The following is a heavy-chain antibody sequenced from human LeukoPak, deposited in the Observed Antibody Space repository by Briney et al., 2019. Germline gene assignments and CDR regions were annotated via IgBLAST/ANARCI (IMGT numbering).Heavy chain of an antibody. CDR1: GYTFTNHY. CDR2: INPSSGGT. D-gene: IGHD6-19*01. J-gene: IGHJ4*02. V-gene: IGHV1-46*01. Sequence: SVKVSCKASGYTFTNHYVNWVRQAPGQGLEWMGSINPSSGGTTYAQKFQGRVTLTRDMSTSTVYMELSSLRSEDTAVYYCARDVGSGWYYFDSWGQGTLVTVSS. CDR3: ARDVGSGWYYFDS.